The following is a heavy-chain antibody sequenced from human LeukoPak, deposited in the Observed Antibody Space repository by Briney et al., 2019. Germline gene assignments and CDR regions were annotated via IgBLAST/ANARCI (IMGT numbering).Heavy chain of an antibody. Sequence: GGSLRLSCAVSGFPVSSNFMSWVRQAPGEGLQSVSIMFSGGTTDYADSVRGRFSISRDSSQNTVSLQMNSLRVEDTAVYYCARGAGSGWPLDKWGQGTLVIVSS. CDR1: GFPVSSNF. D-gene: IGHD6-19*01. V-gene: IGHV3-53*01. CDR3: ARGAGSGWPLDK. CDR2: MFSGGTT. J-gene: IGHJ4*02.